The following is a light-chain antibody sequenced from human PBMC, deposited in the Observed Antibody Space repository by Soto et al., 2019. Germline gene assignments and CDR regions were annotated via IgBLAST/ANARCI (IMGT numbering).Light chain of an antibody. V-gene: IGLV1-51*01. CDR3: GTWDSSLTAVV. CDR2: DNN. Sequence: QSVLTQPPSVSAAPGQKVTISCSGSSSNIGNNYVSWYQQLPGTAPETAPKLLIYDNNQRPSGIPDRFSGSKSGTSATLGITGLQTGDEADYFCGTWDSSLTAVVFGGGNKVTVL. J-gene: IGLJ2*01. CDR1: SSNIGNNY.